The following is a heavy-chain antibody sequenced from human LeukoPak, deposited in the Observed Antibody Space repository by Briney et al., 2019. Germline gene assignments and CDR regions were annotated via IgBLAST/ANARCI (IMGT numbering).Heavy chain of an antibody. CDR2: TYNSGST. CDR3: ARWDSSGWPKGAVDI. V-gene: IGHV4-59*08. J-gene: IGHJ3*02. Sequence: PSETLSLTCTVSGGSISSYYWSWIRQPPGEGLECLGYTYNSGSTNYNPPLKSRVTISVDTSKHQFSLKLSSVTAADTAVYYCARWDSSGWPKGAVDIWGQGTMVTDSS. D-gene: IGHD6-19*01. CDR1: GGSISSYY.